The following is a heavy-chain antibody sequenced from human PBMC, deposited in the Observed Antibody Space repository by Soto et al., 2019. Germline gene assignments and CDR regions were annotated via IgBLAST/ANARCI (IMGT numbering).Heavy chain of an antibody. CDR2: ISASSSYI. V-gene: IGHV3-21*01. Sequence: EVQVVESGGGLVKPGGSLRLSCAASGFTFSSYSMNWVRQAPGKGLEWVSSISASSSYIYYADSLKGRFTISRDNAKNALDLQMNSLRVEDTAVYDCARAKETGLYDAFDVWGQGTMVTVSS. J-gene: IGHJ3*01. CDR3: ARAKETGLYDAFDV. CDR1: GFTFSSYS. D-gene: IGHD7-27*01.